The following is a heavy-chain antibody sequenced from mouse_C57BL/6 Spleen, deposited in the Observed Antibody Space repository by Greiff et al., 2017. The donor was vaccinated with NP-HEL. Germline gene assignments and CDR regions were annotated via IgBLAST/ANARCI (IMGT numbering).Heavy chain of an antibody. CDR2: INPSNGGT. J-gene: IGHJ4*01. CDR1: GYTFTSYW. CDR3: AREGGYYYAMDY. V-gene: IGHV1-53*01. Sequence: QVQLQQPGTELVKPGASVKLSCKASGYTFTSYWMHWVKQRPGQGLEWIGNINPSNGGTNYNEKFKSKATLTVDKSSSTAYIQLSSLTSEDSAVYYCAREGGYYYAMDYWGQGTSVTVSS.